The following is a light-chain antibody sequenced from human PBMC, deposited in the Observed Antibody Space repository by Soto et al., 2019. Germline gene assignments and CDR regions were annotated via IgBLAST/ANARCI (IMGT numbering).Light chain of an antibody. V-gene: IGKV1-27*01. Sequence: DIQVTQFPSSLSASVGDRITITCRASQAIGNYLAWYQQKPGKVPKRLIYAASTLQPGVPSRFSGSRSGTDFTLTVSSLQPEDVATYFCQKYNGVPLTFGPGTKGEIK. CDR3: QKYNGVPLT. J-gene: IGKJ3*01. CDR2: AAS. CDR1: QAIGNY.